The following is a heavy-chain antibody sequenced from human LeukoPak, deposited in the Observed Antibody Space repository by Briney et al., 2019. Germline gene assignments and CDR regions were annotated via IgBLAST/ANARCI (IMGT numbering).Heavy chain of an antibody. D-gene: IGHD3-22*01. CDR1: GGSISSGGYY. J-gene: IGHJ4*02. Sequence: PSETLSLTCTVSGGSISSGGYYWSWIRQHPGKGLEWIGYIYYSGSTYYNPSLKSRVTISVDTSKNQFSLKLSSVTAADTAVYYCARDMYESSGFDYWGQGTLVTVSS. CDR3: ARDMYESSGFDY. CDR2: IYYSGST. V-gene: IGHV4-31*03.